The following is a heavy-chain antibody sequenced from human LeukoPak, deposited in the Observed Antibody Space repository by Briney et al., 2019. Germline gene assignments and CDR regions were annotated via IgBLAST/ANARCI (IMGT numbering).Heavy chain of an antibody. CDR3: AARIAAAGTIDY. D-gene: IGHD6-13*01. J-gene: IGHJ4*02. V-gene: IGHV1-58*01. CDR1: GFTFTSSA. Sequence: GASVTVSCTASGFTFTSSAVQWVRQARGQRLEWIGWIVVGSGNTNYAQKFQERVTITRDMSTSTAYMELSSLRSEDTAVYYCAARIAAAGTIDYWGQGTLVTVSS. CDR2: IVVGSGNT.